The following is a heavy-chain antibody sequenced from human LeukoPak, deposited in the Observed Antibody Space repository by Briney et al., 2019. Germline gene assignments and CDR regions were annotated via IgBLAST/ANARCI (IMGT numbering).Heavy chain of an antibody. CDR2: IIPIFGTA. CDR3: ARGTIVVVVAAPDTYYFDY. V-gene: IGHV1-69*05. D-gene: IGHD2-15*01. Sequence: VKVSCKASGGTFSSYTISWVRQAPGQGLEWMGGIIPIFGTANYAQKFQGRVTITTDESTSTAYMELSSLRSEDTAVYYCARGTIVVVVAAPDTYYFDYWGQGTLVTVSS. CDR1: GGTFSSYT. J-gene: IGHJ4*02.